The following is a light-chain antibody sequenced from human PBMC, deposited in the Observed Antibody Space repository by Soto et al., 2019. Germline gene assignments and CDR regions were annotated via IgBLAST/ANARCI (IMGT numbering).Light chain of an antibody. CDR3: SSYTSSSTVV. J-gene: IGLJ2*01. CDR2: EVN. Sequence: QSVLTQPASVSGSLGQSITISCTGTRSDVGSYNYVSWYQQYPGKAPKLIIYEVNYRPSGVSDRFSGSKSGNTASLTISGLQAEDEADYYCSSYTSSSTVVFGGGTKLTVL. CDR1: RSDVGSYNY. V-gene: IGLV2-14*01.